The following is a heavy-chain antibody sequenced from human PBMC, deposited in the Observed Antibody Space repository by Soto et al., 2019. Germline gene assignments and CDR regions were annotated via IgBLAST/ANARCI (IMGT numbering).Heavy chain of an antibody. CDR2: MNPNSGNT. J-gene: IGHJ4*02. CDR3: ARGQSPYYDFWSGYYNRAAHFDY. CDR1: GYTFTSYD. V-gene: IGHV1-8*01. Sequence: GASVKVSCKASGYTFTSYDINWVRQATGQGLEWMGWMNPNSGNTGYAQKFQGRVTMTRNTSISTAYMELSSLRSEDTAVYYCARGQSPYYDFWSGYYNRAAHFDYWGQGTLVTVSS. D-gene: IGHD3-3*01.